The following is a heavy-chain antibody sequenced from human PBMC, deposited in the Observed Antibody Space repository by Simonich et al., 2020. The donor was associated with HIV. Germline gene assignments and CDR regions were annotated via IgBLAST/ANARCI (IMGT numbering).Heavy chain of an antibody. V-gene: IGHV4-34*01. CDR2: INHSGRT. CDR3: ARHRRVGATTGDAFDI. J-gene: IGHJ3*02. D-gene: IGHD1-26*01. Sequence: QVQLQQWGAGLLKPSETLSLTCAVYGGSFSGYFWSWIRQPPGGGLEGIAEINHSGRTNYNPPLKRRLTISVDTSKNQFSLKLSSVTAADTAVYYCARHRRVGATTGDAFDIWGQGTMVTVSS. CDR1: GGSFSGYF.